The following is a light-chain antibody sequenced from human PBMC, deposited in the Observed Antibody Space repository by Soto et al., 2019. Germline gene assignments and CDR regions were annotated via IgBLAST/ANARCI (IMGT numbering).Light chain of an antibody. V-gene: IGLV2-14*03. CDR1: SSDVGGSNY. J-gene: IGLJ1*01. Sequence: QSALTQPASVSGSPGQSITISCTGTSSDVGGSNYVSWYQQHPAKAPKLIIYDVSNRPAGVSNHFSGSKSGTTASLTISGLPAEDEADYYCSSYTISNTLFVFGTGTKLTVL. CDR3: SSYTISNTLFV. CDR2: DVS.